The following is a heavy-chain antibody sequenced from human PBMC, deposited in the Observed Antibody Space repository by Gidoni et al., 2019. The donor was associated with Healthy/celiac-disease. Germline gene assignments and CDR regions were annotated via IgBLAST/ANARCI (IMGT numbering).Heavy chain of an antibody. CDR2: TRNTANSYPP. V-gene: IGHV3-72*01. CDR3: ARGAYDFWSGYSHLDY. CDR1: GFTCSDND. J-gene: IGHJ4*02. D-gene: IGHD3-3*01. Sequence: EVQLVESGGGLVQPGGSLRLTCAASGFTCSDNDMDWVRQAPGKGLEWVGRTRNTANSYPPAYSASVKGSFTISRDDSKNSLYLQMNSLKTEATAVYYCARGAYDFWSGYSHLDYWGQGTLVTVSS.